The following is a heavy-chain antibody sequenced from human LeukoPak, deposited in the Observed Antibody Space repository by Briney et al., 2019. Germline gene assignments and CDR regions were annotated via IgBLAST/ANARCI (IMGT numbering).Heavy chain of an antibody. V-gene: IGHV4-34*01. CDR3: ARVDYGDPNWFDP. D-gene: IGHD4-17*01. CDR1: GGSLSGYY. Sequence: SETLSLTCVVYGGSLSGYYWSWIRQPPGKGLEWIGEINHSGSTNYNPSLKSRVTISVDTSKNQFSLKLSSVTAADTAVYYCARVDYGDPNWFDPWGQGTLVTVSS. CDR2: INHSGST. J-gene: IGHJ5*02.